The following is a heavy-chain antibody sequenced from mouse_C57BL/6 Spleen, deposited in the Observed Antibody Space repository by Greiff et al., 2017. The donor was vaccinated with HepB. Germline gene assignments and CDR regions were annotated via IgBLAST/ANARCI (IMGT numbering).Heavy chain of an antibody. CDR3: ARGFTTLVADWYFDV. D-gene: IGHD1-1*01. V-gene: IGHV1-81*01. CDR2: IYPRSGNT. CDR1: GYTFPSYG. Sequence: VQLQQSGAELARPGASVKLSCKASGYTFPSYGISWVKQRTGQGLEWIGEIYPRSGNTYYNEKFKGKATLTADKSSSTAYMELRSLTSEDSAVYCCARGFTTLVADWYFDVWGTGTTVTVSS. J-gene: IGHJ1*03.